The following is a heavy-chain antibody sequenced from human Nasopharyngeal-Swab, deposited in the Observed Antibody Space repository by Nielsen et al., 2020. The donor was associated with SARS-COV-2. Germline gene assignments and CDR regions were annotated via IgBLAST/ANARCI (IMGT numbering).Heavy chain of an antibody. V-gene: IGHV5-51*01. D-gene: IGHD2-2*01. Sequence: GESLKISCKGSGHSFTSYWIGWVRQMPGKGLEWMGIIYPGDSDTRYSPSFQGQVTISADKSISTAYLQWSSLKASDTAMYYCARHGLYCSSTSCYFDYWGQGTLVTVSS. J-gene: IGHJ4*02. CDR2: IYPGDSDT. CDR1: GHSFTSYW. CDR3: ARHGLYCSSTSCYFDY.